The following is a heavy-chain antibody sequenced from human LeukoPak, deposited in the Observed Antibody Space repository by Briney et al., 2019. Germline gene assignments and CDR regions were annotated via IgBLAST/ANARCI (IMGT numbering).Heavy chain of an antibody. V-gene: IGHV3-74*01. CDR2: INPDGSTT. CDR1: GFTFGSYW. J-gene: IGHJ3*02. D-gene: IGHD1-26*01. CDR3: ARVGLLPFAFDI. Sequence: GGSLRLSCAASGFTFGSYWMHWVRQAPGKGLEWVSRINPDGSTTTYADSVKGRFTISRDNAKNTVYLQMNSLRAEDTAVYYCARVGLLPFAFDIWGQGTMVTVSS.